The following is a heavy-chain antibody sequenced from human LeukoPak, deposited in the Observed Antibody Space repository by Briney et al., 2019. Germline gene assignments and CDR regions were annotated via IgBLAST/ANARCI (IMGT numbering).Heavy chain of an antibody. CDR1: GYTFTSYY. J-gene: IGHJ3*02. D-gene: IGHD3-9*01. V-gene: IGHV1-46*01. CDR3: ARERVLRYFDWFLLVDAFDI. Sequence: ASVKFSCKASGYTFTSYYMHWVRQAPGQGLEWMGIINPSCGSTSYAQKFQGRVTMTRDTSTSTVYMELSSLRSEDTAVYYCARERVLRYFDWFLLVDAFDIWGQGTMVTVSS. CDR2: INPSCGST.